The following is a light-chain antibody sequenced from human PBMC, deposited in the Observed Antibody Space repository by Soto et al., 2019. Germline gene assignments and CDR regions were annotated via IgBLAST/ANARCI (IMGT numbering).Light chain of an antibody. J-gene: IGKJ2*01. CDR2: DAS. V-gene: IGKV3-20*01. Sequence: EIVLTQSPGTLSLSPGERATLSCRASQSVSSSYLAWHQQKPGQAPRLLIYDASSRATGIPDRFSGSGSGTDFTLTISILEPEDFAVYYCQHYRSSPYTFGQGPKLEIK. CDR3: QHYRSSPYT. CDR1: QSVSSSY.